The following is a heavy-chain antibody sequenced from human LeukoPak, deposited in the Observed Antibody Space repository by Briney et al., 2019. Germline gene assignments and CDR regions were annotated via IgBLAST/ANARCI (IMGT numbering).Heavy chain of an antibody. CDR2: ISSSSSYI. Sequence: SGGSLRLSCAASGFTFSSYSMNWVRQAPGKGREWVSSISSSSSYIYYADSVKGRFTISRDNAKNSLYLQMNSLRAEDTAVYYCARGQSMAGTEVDYWGQGTLVSVSS. V-gene: IGHV3-21*01. CDR1: GFTFSSYS. D-gene: IGHD6-19*01. CDR3: ARGQSMAGTEVDY. J-gene: IGHJ4*02.